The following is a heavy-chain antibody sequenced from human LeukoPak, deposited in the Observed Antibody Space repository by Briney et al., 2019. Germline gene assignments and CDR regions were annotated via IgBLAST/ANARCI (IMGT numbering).Heavy chain of an antibody. J-gene: IGHJ4*02. CDR2: ISSSSSTI. CDR3: AKVRVLRLGIPPPDY. Sequence: GGSLRLSCAASGFTFSSYSMNWVRQAPGKGLEWVSYISSSSSTIYYADSVKGRFTISRDNAKNSLYLQMNSLRAEDTAVYYCAKVRVLRLGIPPPDYWGQGTLVTVSS. D-gene: IGHD3-16*01. CDR1: GFTFSSYS. V-gene: IGHV3-48*01.